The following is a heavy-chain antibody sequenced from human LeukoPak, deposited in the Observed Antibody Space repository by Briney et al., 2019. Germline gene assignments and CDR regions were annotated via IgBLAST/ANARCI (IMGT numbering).Heavy chain of an antibody. CDR3: ARGSGDY. CDR1: GGSFSGYY. V-gene: IGHV4-34*01. Sequence: SETLSLTCAVYGGSFSGYYWSWIRQPPGKGLEWIGEINHSGSTNYNPSLKSRVTISVDTSKNQFSLKLSSVTAADTAVYYCARGSGDYWGQGTLVTVSS. CDR2: INHSGST. D-gene: IGHD7-27*01. J-gene: IGHJ4*02.